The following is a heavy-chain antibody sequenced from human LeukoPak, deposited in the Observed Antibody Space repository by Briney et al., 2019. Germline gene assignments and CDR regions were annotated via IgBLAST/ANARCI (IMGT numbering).Heavy chain of an antibody. Sequence: GEPLKISCQGSGSRFTSYWIGWVRQVPGKGLEWMGIIYPGDSDTRYSASFQGQVTFPAEKSIRTAFLQWSSLKASDTAMNYCARHARDYYGSGSPHYYYGMDVWGQGTTVTVSS. CDR1: GSRFTSYW. V-gene: IGHV5-51*01. CDR3: ARHARDYYGSGSPHYYYGMDV. CDR2: IYPGDSDT. D-gene: IGHD3-10*01. J-gene: IGHJ6*02.